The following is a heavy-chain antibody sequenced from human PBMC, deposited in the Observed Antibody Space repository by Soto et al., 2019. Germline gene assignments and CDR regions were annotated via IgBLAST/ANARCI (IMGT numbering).Heavy chain of an antibody. CDR2: ISWDGGST. V-gene: IGHV3-43*01. CDR3: AKDIRQQPDWYFDL. CDR1: GFTFDDYT. D-gene: IGHD6-13*01. Sequence: GGSLRLSCAASGFTFDDYTMHWVRQAPGKGLEWVSLISWDGGSTYYADSVKGRFTISRDNSKNSLYLQMNSLRTEDTALYYCAKDIRQQPDWYFDLWGRGTLVTVSS. J-gene: IGHJ2*01.